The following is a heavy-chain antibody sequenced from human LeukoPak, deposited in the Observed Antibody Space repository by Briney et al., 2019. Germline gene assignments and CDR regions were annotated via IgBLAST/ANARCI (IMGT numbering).Heavy chain of an antibody. CDR3: ATGYGDFRVEGRYFYS. J-gene: IGHJ4*02. CDR2: VHYSGTT. V-gene: IGHV4-59*01. D-gene: IGHD4-17*01. Sequence: SETLSLTCTDSDGFITNYYWSWVRQPPGKGLEFIGYVHYSGTTNYNPSLRSRVTISIDTSKKHFFLKLNSVTAADTAVYYCATGYGDFRVEGRYFYSWGQGTLVTVSS. CDR1: DGFITNYY.